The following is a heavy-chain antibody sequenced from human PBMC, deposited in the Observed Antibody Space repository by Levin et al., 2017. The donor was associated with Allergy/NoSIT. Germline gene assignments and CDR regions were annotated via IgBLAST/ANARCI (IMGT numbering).Heavy chain of an antibody. V-gene: IGHV4-34*01. Sequence: PSETLSLTCAVYGGSFSGYYWSWIRQPPGKGLEWIGEINHSGSTNYNPSLKSRVTISVDTSKNQFSLKLSSVTAADTAVYYCARVRPSYGGNSPVSAGYYYWGQGTLVTVSS. CDR2: INHSGST. D-gene: IGHD4-23*01. CDR1: GGSFSGYY. CDR3: ARVRPSYGGNSPVSAGYYY. J-gene: IGHJ4*02.